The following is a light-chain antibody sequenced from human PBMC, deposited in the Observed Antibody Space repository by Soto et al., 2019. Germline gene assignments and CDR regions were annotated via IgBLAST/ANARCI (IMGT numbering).Light chain of an antibody. CDR2: GAS. CDR3: QQYNNWPPIT. V-gene: IGKV3-15*01. Sequence: TVMTQSPATLSVSPEERVTLSCRASQSVSRNLAWYQQKAGQAPRLLIHGASTRATGIPARFSGSGSETEFTLSITSLQSEDFAVYYCQQYNNWPPITFGQGTRLEIK. CDR1: QSVSRN. J-gene: IGKJ5*01.